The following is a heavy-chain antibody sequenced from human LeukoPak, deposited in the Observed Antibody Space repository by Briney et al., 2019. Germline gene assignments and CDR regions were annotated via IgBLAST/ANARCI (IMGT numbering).Heavy chain of an antibody. D-gene: IGHD2-2*01. CDR3: ARGLGYCTSTTCLLPFDY. J-gene: IGHJ4*02. CDR1: GFTFSSYW. Sequence: GGSLRLSCAASGFTFSSYWMTWVRQAPGKGLECVSVIYSGGSTYYADSVKGRFTVSRDNSKNTLYLQMNSLRAEDTAMYYCARGLGYCTSTTCLLPFDYWGQGTLVTVSS. CDR2: IYSGGST. V-gene: IGHV3-53*01.